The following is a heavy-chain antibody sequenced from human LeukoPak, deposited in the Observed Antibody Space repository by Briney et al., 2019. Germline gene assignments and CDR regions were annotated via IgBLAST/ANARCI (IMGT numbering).Heavy chain of an antibody. D-gene: IGHD2-2*01. CDR2: ISGSGGST. Sequence: GGSLRLSCAASGFTFSSYAMSWVRQAPGKGLEWVSAISGSGGSTYYADSVKGRFTISRDKSKNTLYLQMNSLRAEDTAVYYCARFHIVVVPAASLCFDYWGQGTLVTVSS. CDR3: ARFHIVVVPAASLCFDY. CDR1: GFTFSSYA. J-gene: IGHJ4*02. V-gene: IGHV3-23*01.